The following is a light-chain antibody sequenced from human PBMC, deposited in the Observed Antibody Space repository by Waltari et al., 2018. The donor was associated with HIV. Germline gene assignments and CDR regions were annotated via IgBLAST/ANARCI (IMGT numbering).Light chain of an antibody. CDR3: SSYAGSINVL. J-gene: IGLJ2*01. Sequence: PPSASGSPGQSVTISCTGTSRDVGGYNYVSWYQQHPGKAPKLLIAEVSKRPSGVPDRFSGSKSGNTASLTVSGLQAEDEADYYCSSYAGSINVLFGGGTKLAVL. V-gene: IGLV2-8*01. CDR2: EVS. CDR1: SRDVGGYNY.